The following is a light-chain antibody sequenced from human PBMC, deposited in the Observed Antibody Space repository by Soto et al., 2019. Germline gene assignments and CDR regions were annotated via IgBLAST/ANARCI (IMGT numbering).Light chain of an antibody. Sequence: QSALTQPPSASGSPGQQVSISCTGTSSDVGGYNRVSWYQHHPGKAPKLIIYEVFKRPSGVPDRFSGSKSGNTASLTVSGLQAEDEADYYCNSYAGNSWVFGGGTKLTVL. CDR1: SSDVGGYNR. CDR3: NSYAGNSWV. V-gene: IGLV2-8*01. J-gene: IGLJ3*02. CDR2: EVF.